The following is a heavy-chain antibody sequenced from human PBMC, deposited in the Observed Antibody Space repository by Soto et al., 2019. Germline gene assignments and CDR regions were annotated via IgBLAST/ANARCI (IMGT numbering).Heavy chain of an antibody. J-gene: IGHJ6*02. CDR1: GFSFSTYG. CDR3: ARDQGRYYYYYGMDV. Sequence: PGGSLRLSCAASGFSFSTYGMHWVRQAPGKGLEWVAFISNDGSNKYYADSVKGRFTISRDNSKNTLYLQMNSLRAEDTAVYYCARDQGRYYYYYGMDVWGQGTTVTVSS. V-gene: IGHV3-30*03. CDR2: ISNDGSNK. D-gene: IGHD2-15*01.